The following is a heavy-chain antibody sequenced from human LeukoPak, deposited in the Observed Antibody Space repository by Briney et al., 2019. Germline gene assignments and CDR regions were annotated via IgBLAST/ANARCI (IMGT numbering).Heavy chain of an antibody. CDR2: INPNSGDT. J-gene: IGHJ4*02. V-gene: IGHV1-2*06. D-gene: IGHD2-21*02. CDR1: GYTFTGYY. CDR3: ARDYCGGDCFPDY. Sequence: VASVKVSCKTSGYTFTGYYVHWVRQAPGQGLEWMGRINPNSGDTNYAQKFHGRATMTRDTSIGTAYMELSRQRSDDTAVYYCARDYCGGDCFPDYWGQGTLVTVSS.